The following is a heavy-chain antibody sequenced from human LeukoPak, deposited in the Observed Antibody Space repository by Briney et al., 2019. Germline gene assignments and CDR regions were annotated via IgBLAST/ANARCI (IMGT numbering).Heavy chain of an antibody. Sequence: GSLRLSCVASGFIFGSYSMNWVRQAPGKGLEWIAYITSDESTKSYADSVKGRFTISRDNDKNSLYLHMNSLRAEDTALYYCVRGNLGGFDPWGQGTRVTVSS. CDR1: GFIFGSYS. V-gene: IGHV3-48*01. D-gene: IGHD1-26*01. J-gene: IGHJ5*02. CDR2: ITSDESTK. CDR3: VRGNLGGFDP.